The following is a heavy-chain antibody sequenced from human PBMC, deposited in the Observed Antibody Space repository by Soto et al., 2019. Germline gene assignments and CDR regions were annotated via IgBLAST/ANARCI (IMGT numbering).Heavy chain of an antibody. Sequence: WLSLRLSCAASGFTFSNYAMRWVRQAPGKVPEWCSTIIFSGGSTYYADSLKVRFTISRDNPKNKLSLQMNSLRAEDTAIYYCVKGPSSRSLLMWYFDLWGRGTLVTVSS. CDR2: IIFSGGST. CDR1: GFTFSNYA. J-gene: IGHJ2*01. D-gene: IGHD6-13*01. CDR3: VKGPSSRSLLMWYFDL. V-gene: IGHV3-23*01.